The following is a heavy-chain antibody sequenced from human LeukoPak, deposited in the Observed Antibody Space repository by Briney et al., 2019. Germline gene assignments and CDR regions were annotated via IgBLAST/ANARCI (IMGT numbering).Heavy chain of an antibody. CDR3: ARDIGGGAHAFDI. D-gene: IGHD2-15*01. J-gene: IGHJ3*02. CDR1: GYTFTGYY. Sequence: GASVKVSCKASGYTFTGYYMHWVRQAPGQGLEWMGIINPSGGSTSYAQKFQGRVTMTRDMSTSTVYMELSSLRSEDTAVYYCARDIGGGAHAFDIWGQGTMVTVSS. V-gene: IGHV1-46*01. CDR2: INPSGGST.